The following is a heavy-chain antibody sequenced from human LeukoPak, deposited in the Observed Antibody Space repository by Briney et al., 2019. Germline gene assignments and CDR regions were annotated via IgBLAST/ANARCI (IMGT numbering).Heavy chain of an antibody. D-gene: IGHD2-2*01. CDR3: ARGGGTRDVVVPAAIGGIPKYYFDY. Sequence: SETLSLTCTVSGGSISGYYWSWIRQPPGKGLEWIGEINHSGSTNYNPSLKSRVTISVDTSKNQFSLKLSSVTAADTAVYYCARGGGTRDVVVPAAIGGIPKYYFDYWGQGTLVTVSS. CDR1: GGSISGYY. CDR2: INHSGST. J-gene: IGHJ4*02. V-gene: IGHV4-34*01.